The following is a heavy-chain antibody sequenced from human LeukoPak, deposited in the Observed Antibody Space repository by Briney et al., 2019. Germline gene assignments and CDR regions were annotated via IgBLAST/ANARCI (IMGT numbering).Heavy chain of an antibody. CDR1: GGSISSYY. J-gene: IGHJ4*02. Sequence: PSETLSLTCTVSGGSISSYYWSWIRQPPGKGLEWIGYIYYSGSTYYNPSLKSRVTISVDTSKNQFSLKLSSVTAADTAVYYCARVFVEMATIVFDYWGQGTLVTVSS. D-gene: IGHD5-24*01. CDR3: ARVFVEMATIVFDY. CDR2: IYYSGST. V-gene: IGHV4-59*12.